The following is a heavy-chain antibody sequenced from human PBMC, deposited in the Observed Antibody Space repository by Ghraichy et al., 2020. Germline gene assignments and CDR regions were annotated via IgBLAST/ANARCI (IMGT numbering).Heavy chain of an antibody. Sequence: SETLSLTCTVSGGSISSSSYYWGWIRQPPGKGLEWIGSIYYSGSTYYNPSLKSRVTISVDTSKNQFSLKLSSVTAADTAVYYCARLTSGSTYDYWGQGPWSPSPQ. V-gene: IGHV4-39*01. CDR1: GGSISSSSYY. CDR2: IYYSGST. CDR3: ARLTSGSTYDY. J-gene: IGHJ4*02. D-gene: IGHD1-26*01.